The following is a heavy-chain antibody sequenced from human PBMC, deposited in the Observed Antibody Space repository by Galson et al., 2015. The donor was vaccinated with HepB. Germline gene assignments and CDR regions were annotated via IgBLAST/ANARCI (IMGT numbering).Heavy chain of an antibody. CDR1: GYTFTSYD. CDR3: ARNQVAANDAFDI. CDR2: MNPNSGNT. V-gene: IGHV1-8*01. Sequence: SVKVSCKASGYTFTSYDINWVRQATGQGLEWMGWMNPNSGNTGYAQKFQGRVTMTRNTSISTAYMELSSLRSEDTAVYYCARNQVAANDAFDIWGQGTMVTVSS. D-gene: IGHD6-13*01. J-gene: IGHJ3*02.